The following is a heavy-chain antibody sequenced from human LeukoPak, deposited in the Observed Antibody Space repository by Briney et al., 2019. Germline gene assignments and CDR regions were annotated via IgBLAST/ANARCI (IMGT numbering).Heavy chain of an antibody. Sequence: GGSLRLSCAASGFIFDDHGMHWVRHAPGKGLEWVSGISWSSGIIGYADSVKGRFTISRDNAKNSLDLQMESLRAEDTAVYYCARDLRYGSGSYPDYWGQGTLVTVSS. CDR2: ISWSSGII. V-gene: IGHV3-9*01. CDR1: GFIFDDHG. CDR3: ARDLRYGSGSYPDY. J-gene: IGHJ4*02. D-gene: IGHD3-10*01.